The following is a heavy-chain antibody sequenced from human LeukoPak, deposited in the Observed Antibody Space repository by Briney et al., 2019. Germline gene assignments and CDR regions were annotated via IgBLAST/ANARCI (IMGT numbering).Heavy chain of an antibody. J-gene: IGHJ4*02. CDR1: GGSFSGYY. CDR2: INHSGST. V-gene: IGHV4-34*01. Sequence: SETLSLTCAVYGGSFSGYYWSWIRQPPGKGLEWIGEINHSGSTNYNPSLKSRVTISVDTSKNQFSLKLSSVTAADTAVYYCARGYLGYDILTGYYYWGQGTLVTVSS. CDR3: ARGYLGYDILTGYYY. D-gene: IGHD3-9*01.